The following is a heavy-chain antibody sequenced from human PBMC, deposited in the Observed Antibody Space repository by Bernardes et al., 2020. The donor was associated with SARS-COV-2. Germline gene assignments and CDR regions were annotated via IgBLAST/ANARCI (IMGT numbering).Heavy chain of an antibody. J-gene: IGHJ4*02. CDR3: AKHMSIGNYGGSLDI. CDR2: IDPSDSHT. D-gene: IGHD4-17*01. Sequence: GESLTLSCTASGYTFTNFWITWVRQMPGTGLEWLGRIDPSDSHTTYSPSFQGHVTFSLDKSTSTAYLQWSSLRASDSAIYYCAKHMSIGNYGGSLDIWGQGTLITVSS. V-gene: IGHV5-10-1*01. CDR1: GYTFTNFW.